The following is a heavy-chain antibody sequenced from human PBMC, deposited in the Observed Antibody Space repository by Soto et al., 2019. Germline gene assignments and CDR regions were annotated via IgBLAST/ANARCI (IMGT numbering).Heavy chain of an antibody. CDR1: GGSISSNNW. CDR2: IYHSGST. CDR3: ARAGDYPLTGAFDI. J-gene: IGHJ3*02. V-gene: IGHV4-4*02. D-gene: IGHD4-17*01. Sequence: ASETLSLTCAVSGGSISSNNWWSWVRQPPGKGLEWIGEIYHSGSTNYNPSLKSRVTISVDKSKSQFSLRLTSVTAADTAVYYCARAGDYPLTGAFDIWGQGTMVTVSS.